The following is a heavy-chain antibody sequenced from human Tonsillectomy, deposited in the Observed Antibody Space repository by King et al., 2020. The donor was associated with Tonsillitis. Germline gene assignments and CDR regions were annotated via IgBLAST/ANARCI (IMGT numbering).Heavy chain of an antibody. CDR3: ARMKWSGSVIDY. Sequence: VTLKESGPALVKPTQTLSLTCTFSGFSLTTSGMCVSWIRQPPGKALEWLALIDWDDDKYYSTSLKSRLTVTKDTSKNQVVLTMSNMDPVDTATYYCARMKWSGSVIDYWGQGTLVTVSS. D-gene: IGHD1-26*01. J-gene: IGHJ4*02. CDR2: IDWDDDK. V-gene: IGHV2-70*01. CDR1: GFSLTTSGMC.